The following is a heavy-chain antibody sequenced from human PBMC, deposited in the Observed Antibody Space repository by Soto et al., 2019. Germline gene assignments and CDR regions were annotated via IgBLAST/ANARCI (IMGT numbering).Heavy chain of an antibody. Sequence: LRLSFAASGFSFRDYYMSWIRPAPGKGLEWISYIRGRGNTIYYADSVKGRFIISRDNAKNSLFLQMNSLRADDTAVYYCARDRLPMVVVVMGWFDPWGQGTLVTVSS. CDR2: IRGRGNTI. D-gene: IGHD3-22*01. CDR1: GFSFRDYY. V-gene: IGHV3-11*01. CDR3: ARDRLPMVVVVMGWFDP. J-gene: IGHJ5*02.